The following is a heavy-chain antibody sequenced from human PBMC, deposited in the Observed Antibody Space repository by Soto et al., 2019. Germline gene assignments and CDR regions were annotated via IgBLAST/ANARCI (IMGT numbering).Heavy chain of an antibody. CDR1: GFTFSNAW. V-gene: IGHV3-15*01. D-gene: IGHD6-13*01. Sequence: EVQLVESGGGLVKPGGSLRLSCAASGFTFSNAWMSWVRQAPGKGLEWVGRIKSKTDGGTTDYAAPVKGRFTISRDDSKNTLYLQMNSLKTQDTGVYYCTTDQFEWGGIGEDERLYYFDYWGQGTLVTVSS. CDR2: IKSKTDGGTT. CDR3: TTDQFEWGGIGEDERLYYFDY. J-gene: IGHJ4*02.